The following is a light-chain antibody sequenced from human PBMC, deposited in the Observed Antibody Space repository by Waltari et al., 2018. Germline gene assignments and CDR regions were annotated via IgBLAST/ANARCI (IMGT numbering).Light chain of an antibody. CDR3: QVWDSGSDHYV. Sequence: SYELTQPPSVSVAPGQTARITCDGAKIGSKNVHWYQQKPGQPPVLVVYDDGDRPSGIPERFSVSNARNTAALTISRVDAGDEAEYYCQVWDSGSDHYVFGTVTKVTVL. CDR2: DDG. CDR1: KIGSKN. J-gene: IGLJ1*01. V-gene: IGLV3-21*02.